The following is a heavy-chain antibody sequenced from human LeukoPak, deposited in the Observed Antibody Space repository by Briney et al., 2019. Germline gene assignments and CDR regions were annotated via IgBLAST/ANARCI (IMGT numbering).Heavy chain of an antibody. CDR3: ARDWAPSSGYYYWDAFDI. CDR1: GFTFSSYS. Sequence: HPGGSLRLSCAASGFTFSSYSMNWVRQAPGKGLEWVSYISSSSSTIYYADSVKGRFTISRDNAKNSLYLQMNSLRAEDTAVYYCARDWAPSSGYYYWDAFDIWGQGTMVTVSS. V-gene: IGHV3-48*01. J-gene: IGHJ3*02. CDR2: ISSSSSTI. D-gene: IGHD3-22*01.